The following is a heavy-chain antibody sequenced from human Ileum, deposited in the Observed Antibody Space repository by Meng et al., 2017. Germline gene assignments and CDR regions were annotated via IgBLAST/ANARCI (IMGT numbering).Heavy chain of an antibody. CDR2: IHAGSGDT. V-gene: IGHV1-3*01. CDR3: GRGRASFYFDF. Sequence: QVQFVQAGAEVKKPEASVRISCKASGFTFSNYAIYWVRQAPGQSLEWLGWIHAGSGDTKFSQTFQGRLTFDRDTSADTVYMELSSLTSGDRAVYYCGRGRASFYFDFLGQGTLVTVSS. CDR1: GFTFSNYA. D-gene: IGHD6-6*01. J-gene: IGHJ4*01.